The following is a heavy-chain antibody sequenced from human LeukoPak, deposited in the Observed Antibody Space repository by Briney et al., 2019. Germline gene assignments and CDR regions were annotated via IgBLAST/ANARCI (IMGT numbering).Heavy chain of an antibody. Sequence: PGGSLRLSCAASGFTFSDYYISWIRQAPGKGLEWVSYISSSGSTIYYADSVKGRFTISRDNAKNSLYLQMNSLRAEDTAVYYCARVGDTAMVTNYYYYYMDVWGKGTTVTVSS. D-gene: IGHD5-18*01. J-gene: IGHJ6*03. CDR2: ISSSGSTI. CDR3: ARVGDTAMVTNYYYYYMDV. V-gene: IGHV3-11*04. CDR1: GFTFSDYY.